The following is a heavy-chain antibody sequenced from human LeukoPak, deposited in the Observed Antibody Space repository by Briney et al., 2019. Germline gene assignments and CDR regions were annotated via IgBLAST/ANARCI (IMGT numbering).Heavy chain of an antibody. CDR1: GYTFTSYG. V-gene: IGHV1-18*01. CDR3: ARAGELGVGATTEDYYGMDV. J-gene: IGHJ6*02. Sequence: ASVKVSCKASGYTFTSYGISWVRQAPGQGLEWMGWISAYDGNTNYAQKLQGRVTMTTDTSTSTAYMELRSLRSDDTAAYYCARAGELGVGATTEDYYGMDVWGQGTTVTVSS. CDR2: ISAYDGNT. D-gene: IGHD1-26*01.